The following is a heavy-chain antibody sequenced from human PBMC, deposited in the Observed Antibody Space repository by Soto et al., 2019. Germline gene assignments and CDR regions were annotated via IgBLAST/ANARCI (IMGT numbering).Heavy chain of an antibody. Sequence: QVQLVQSGAEVKKPGSSVKVSCKASGGTFSSYAIGWVRQAPGQGLEWMGGIIPIFGTANYAQKFQGRVTITADESTSTAYMELSSLRSEDTAVYYCARVGYEVPQDYYFDYWGQGTLVTVSS. CDR1: GGTFSSYA. D-gene: IGHD1-1*01. CDR3: ARVGYEVPQDYYFDY. V-gene: IGHV1-69*01. CDR2: IIPIFGTA. J-gene: IGHJ4*02.